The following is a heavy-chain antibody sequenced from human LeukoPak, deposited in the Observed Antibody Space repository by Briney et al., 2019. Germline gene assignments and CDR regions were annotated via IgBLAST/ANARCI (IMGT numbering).Heavy chain of an antibody. Sequence: GSLRLSCAASGFTVSSNYMSWVRQAPGKGLEWVSVIYSGGSTYYADSVKGRFTISRDNSKNTLYLQMNSLRAEDTAVYYCAKDQRAYGDYVPFDYWGQGTLVTVSS. CDR1: GFTVSSNY. J-gene: IGHJ4*02. CDR2: IYSGGST. D-gene: IGHD4-17*01. V-gene: IGHV3-53*01. CDR3: AKDQRAYGDYVPFDY.